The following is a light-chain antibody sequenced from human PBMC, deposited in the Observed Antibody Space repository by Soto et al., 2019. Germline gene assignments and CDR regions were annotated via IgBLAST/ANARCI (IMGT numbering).Light chain of an antibody. Sequence: QYALTQPPSASGSPGQSVTISCTGTSSDVGGYNYVSWYQQHPGKAPKLMIYEVSKRPSGVPDRFSGSKSGNTASLTVSGLQAEVEADYYCSSYAGSNNFVVFGGGTKVTVL. CDR3: SSYAGSNNFVV. CDR2: EVS. CDR1: SSDVGGYNY. V-gene: IGLV2-8*01. J-gene: IGLJ2*01.